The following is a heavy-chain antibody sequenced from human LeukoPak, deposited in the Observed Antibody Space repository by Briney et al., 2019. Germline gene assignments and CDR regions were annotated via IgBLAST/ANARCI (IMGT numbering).Heavy chain of an antibody. Sequence: SETLSLTCTVSGGSISSSSYYWGWLRQPPGKGLEWIVTIHYRGNTYYNPSLKSRVTISVDTSKNQFSLKLSSVTAADTAVYFCARGPYSYDSSGAFDIWGQGTMVTVSS. CDR3: ARGPYSYDSSGAFDI. V-gene: IGHV4-39*07. D-gene: IGHD3-22*01. CDR2: IHYRGNT. J-gene: IGHJ3*02. CDR1: GGSISSSSYY.